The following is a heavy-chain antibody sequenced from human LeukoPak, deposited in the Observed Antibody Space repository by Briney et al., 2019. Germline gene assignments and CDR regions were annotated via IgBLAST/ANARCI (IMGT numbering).Heavy chain of an antibody. D-gene: IGHD3-22*01. V-gene: IGHV4-61*02. CDR1: GGSISSGSYY. CDR3: ARGTMTDAFDI. Sequence: SQTLSLTRTVSGGSISSGSYYWSWIRQPAGKGLEWIGRIYTSGSTNYNPSLKSRVTISVDTSKNQFCLKLSSVTAADTAVYYCARGTMTDAFDIWGQGTMVTVS. J-gene: IGHJ3*02. CDR2: IYTSGST.